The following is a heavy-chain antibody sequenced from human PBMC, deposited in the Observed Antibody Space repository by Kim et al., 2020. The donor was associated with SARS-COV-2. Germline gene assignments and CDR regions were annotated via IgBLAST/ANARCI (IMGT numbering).Heavy chain of an antibody. Sequence: GGSLRLSCVASGFTFSSYAMTWVRRAPGKGLEWVATVSGSGDYSYYADSVRGRFTISRDSSRNTLYLQMNSLRADDTAIYSCARAAKMTTVTTNFDNWG. CDR1: GFTFSSYA. J-gene: IGHJ4*01. CDR3: ARAAKMTTVTTNFDN. CDR2: VSGSGDYS. V-gene: IGHV3-23*01. D-gene: IGHD4-17*01.